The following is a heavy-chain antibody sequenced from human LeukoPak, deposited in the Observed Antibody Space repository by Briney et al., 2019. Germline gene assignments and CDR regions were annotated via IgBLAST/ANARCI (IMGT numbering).Heavy chain of an antibody. CDR3: ARHSYGYKPFDY. J-gene: IGHJ4*02. D-gene: IGHD5-18*01. V-gene: IGHV4-59*08. CDR2: IYYSGST. Sequence: TSETLSLTCTVSGGSISNYYWSWIRQPPGKGLEWIGYIYYSGSTNYNPSLKSRVTISVDTSKNQFSLRLSSVTAADTAVYYCARHSYGYKPFDYWGQGTLVTVSS. CDR1: GGSISNYY.